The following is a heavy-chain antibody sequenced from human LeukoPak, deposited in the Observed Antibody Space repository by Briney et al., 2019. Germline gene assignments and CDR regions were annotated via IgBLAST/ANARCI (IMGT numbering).Heavy chain of an antibody. CDR1: GGSFSGYY. D-gene: IGHD3-22*01. Sequence: SETLSLTCAVYGGSFSGYYWSWIRQPPGKGLEWIGEINHSGSTNYNPSLKSRVTISVDTSKNQFSLKLSSVTAADTAVYFCARGPPTDYYDSSGFYYVFNYWGQGTLVAVSS. CDR3: ARGPPTDYYDSSGFYYVFNY. CDR2: INHSGST. V-gene: IGHV4-34*01. J-gene: IGHJ4*02.